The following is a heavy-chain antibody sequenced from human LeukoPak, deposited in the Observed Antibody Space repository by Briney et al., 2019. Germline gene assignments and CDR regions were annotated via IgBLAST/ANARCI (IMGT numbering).Heavy chain of an antibody. Sequence: GGSLRLSCAASGFTFSSYWMSWVRQAPGKGLEWVANIKQEGSEKYYVDSVKGRFTISRDNAKNSLYLQMDSLRAEDTAVYYCTRHHSRVGDAFDIWGLGTMVTVSS. CDR2: IKQEGSEK. CDR1: GFTFSSYW. V-gene: IGHV3-7*01. CDR3: TRHHSRVGDAFDI. J-gene: IGHJ3*02.